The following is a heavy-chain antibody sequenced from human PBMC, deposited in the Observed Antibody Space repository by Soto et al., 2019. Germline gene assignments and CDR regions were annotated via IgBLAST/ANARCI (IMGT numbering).Heavy chain of an antibody. CDR2: IIPIFGKA. CDR1: GGTFSSYA. D-gene: IGHD3-10*01. CDR3: ASSLVRSYVYYGMDV. J-gene: IGHJ6*04. Sequence: QVQLVQSGAEVKKPGSSVKVSCKASGGTFSSYAISWVRQAPGQGLEWMGGIIPIFGKANYAQKFQGRVTITAVESTCTAYMELSGLRSEDTAVYYCASSLVRSYVYYGMDVWGKGTTVTVSS. V-gene: IGHV1-69*12.